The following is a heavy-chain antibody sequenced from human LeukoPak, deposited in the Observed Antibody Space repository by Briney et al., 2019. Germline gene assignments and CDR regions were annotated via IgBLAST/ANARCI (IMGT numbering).Heavy chain of an antibody. Sequence: SETLSLTCTVSGGSISSGDYYWSWIRQPPGKGLEWIGYIYYSGSTYYNPSLKSRVTISVDTSKNQFSLKLSSVTAADTAVYYCARGCYYDSSGYADYWGQGTLVTVSS. CDR3: ARGCYYDSSGYADY. CDR1: GGSISSGDYY. CDR2: IYYSGST. D-gene: IGHD3-22*01. J-gene: IGHJ4*02. V-gene: IGHV4-30-4*01.